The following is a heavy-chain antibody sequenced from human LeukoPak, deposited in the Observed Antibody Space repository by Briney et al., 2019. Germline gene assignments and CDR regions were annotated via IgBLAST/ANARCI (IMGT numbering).Heavy chain of an antibody. V-gene: IGHV5-51*01. J-gene: IGHJ6*03. CDR1: GYNFATYW. CDR2: IYTGDSTT. Sequence: GESLKISCKGSGYNFATYWIGWARQMPGKGLEWMGIIYTGDSTTRYSPSFRGHVTIAADKSINTAYLQWTSLRASDTAMYYCARLKDRSGYYKRDHYYYMDVWGKGTTVTVSS. CDR3: ARLKDRSGYYKRDHYYYMDV. D-gene: IGHD3-22*01.